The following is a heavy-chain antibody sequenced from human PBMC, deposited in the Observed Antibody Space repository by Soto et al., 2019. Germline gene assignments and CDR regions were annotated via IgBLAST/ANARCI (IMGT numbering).Heavy chain of an antibody. CDR2: INPNSGGT. J-gene: IGHJ3*02. D-gene: IGHD3-22*01. V-gene: IGHV1-2*02. CDR3: ARACHDSSGYCAFDI. CDR1: GYTFTGDY. Sequence: ASVKVSCRASGYTFTGDYMHWVRQATGQGLEWMGWINPNSGGTNYAQKFKGRVTMTRDTSISTAYMELSRLRSDDTAVYYCARACHDSSGYCAFDIWGQGTMVTVPS.